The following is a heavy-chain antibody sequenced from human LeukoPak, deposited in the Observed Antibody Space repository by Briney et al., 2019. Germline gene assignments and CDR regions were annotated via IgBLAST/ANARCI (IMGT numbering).Heavy chain of an antibody. CDR1: GFTFSSYS. V-gene: IGHV3-30*03. Sequence: GGSLRLSCAASGFTFSSYSMNWVRQAPGKGLEWVAVISYDGSNKYYADSVKGRFTISRDNSKNTLYLQMNSLRAEDTAVYYCAREGYYDSSGYYPLDYWGQGTLVTVSS. CDR3: AREGYYDSSGYYPLDY. J-gene: IGHJ4*02. D-gene: IGHD3-22*01. CDR2: ISYDGSNK.